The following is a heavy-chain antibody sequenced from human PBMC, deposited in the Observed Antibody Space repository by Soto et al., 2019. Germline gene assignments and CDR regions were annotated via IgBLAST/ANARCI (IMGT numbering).Heavy chain of an antibody. J-gene: IGHJ6*02. D-gene: IGHD3-10*01. Sequence: GGSLRLSCAASGFTFSSYGMHWVRQAPGKGLEWVAVISYDGSNKYYADSVKGRFTISRDNSKNTLYLQMNSLRAEDTAVYYCAKDYGSGSYYTPIYYGMDVWGQGTTVTVSS. V-gene: IGHV3-30*18. CDR3: AKDYGSGSYYTPIYYGMDV. CDR1: GFTFSSYG. CDR2: ISYDGSNK.